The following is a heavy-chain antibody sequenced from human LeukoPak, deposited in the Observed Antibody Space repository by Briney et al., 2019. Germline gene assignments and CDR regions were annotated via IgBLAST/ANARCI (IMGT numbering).Heavy chain of an antibody. Sequence: GESLQISCKGSGYSFTSYWIGWGRRMPGQGLEGMGMVYTGDSDTRYSPSFQGQVTISADKSICTVYLQWSSLKASDTAMYYCARRIRSGTYSDYDYWGQGTLVTVSS. J-gene: IGHJ4*02. CDR3: ARRIRSGTYSDYDY. CDR2: VYTGDSDT. CDR1: GYSFTSYW. D-gene: IGHD1-26*01. V-gene: IGHV5-51*01.